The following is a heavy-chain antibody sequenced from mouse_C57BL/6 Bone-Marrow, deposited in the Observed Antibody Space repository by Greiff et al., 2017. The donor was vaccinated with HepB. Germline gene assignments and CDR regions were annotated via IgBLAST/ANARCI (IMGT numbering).Heavy chain of an antibody. CDR2: IDPSDSYT. Sequence: QVQLQQSGAELVMPGASVKLSCKASGYTFTSYWMHWVKQRPGQGLEWIGEIDPSDSYTNYNQKFKGKSTLTVDKSSSTAYMQLSSLTSEDSAVYYCARDGSNYGAYWGQGTLVTVSA. J-gene: IGHJ3*01. V-gene: IGHV1-69*01. CDR1: GYTFTSYW. D-gene: IGHD1-1*01. CDR3: ARDGSNYGAY.